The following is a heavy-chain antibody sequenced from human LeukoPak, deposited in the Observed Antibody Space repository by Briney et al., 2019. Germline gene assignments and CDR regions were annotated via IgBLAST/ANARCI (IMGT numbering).Heavy chain of an antibody. CDR2: MYHSGGT. J-gene: IGHJ4*02. Sequence: PSETLSLTCTVSGYSISSGYFWGWIRQPPGKGLEWIGAMYHSGGTYNNPSLKSRVTISVDTSKNQFSLRLSSVTAADTAMYYCARDRGADTASTDWGQGTLVTVSS. V-gene: IGHV4-38-2*02. CDR3: ARDRGADTASTD. D-gene: IGHD5-18*01. CDR1: GYSISSGYF.